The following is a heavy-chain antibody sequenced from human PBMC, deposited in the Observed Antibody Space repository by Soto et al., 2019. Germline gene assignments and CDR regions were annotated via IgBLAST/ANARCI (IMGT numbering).Heavy chain of an antibody. CDR1: GYTFTSYY. J-gene: IGHJ5*02. CDR2: INPSGGST. CDR3: ARDLGLIKGSYCYWFDP. V-gene: IGHV1-46*01. D-gene: IGHD3-10*01. Sequence: GASVKVSCKASGYTFTSYYMHWVRQAPGQGLEWMGIINPSGGSTSYAQKFQGRVTMTRDTSTSTVYMELSSLRSEDTAVYYCARDLGLIKGSYCYWFDPWGQGILVT.